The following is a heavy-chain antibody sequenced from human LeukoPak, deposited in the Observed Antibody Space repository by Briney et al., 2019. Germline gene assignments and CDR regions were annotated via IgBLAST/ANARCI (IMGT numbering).Heavy chain of an antibody. CDR2: INPNSGGT. Sequence: ASVKVSCKASGDTFTVYYMHWVRQAPGQGLEWMGWINPNSGGTNYAQKFQGRVTMTRDTSISTAYMELSGLRSDDTAVYYCAREGLYYYGSGSYKEVYNWFDPWGQGTLVTVSS. CDR1: GDTFTVYY. J-gene: IGHJ5*02. V-gene: IGHV1-2*02. D-gene: IGHD3-10*01. CDR3: AREGLYYYGSGSYKEVYNWFDP.